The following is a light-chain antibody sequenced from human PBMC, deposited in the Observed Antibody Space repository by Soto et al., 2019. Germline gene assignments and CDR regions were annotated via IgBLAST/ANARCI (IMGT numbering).Light chain of an antibody. Sequence: EIVLTQSPATLSLSPGERATLSCRASQSVSRYLACYQQKPGQAPRLLIYGASSRATGIPDRFSGSGSGTDFTLTISRLEPEDFAVYYCQQYGSSGTFGQGTKVDI. CDR2: GAS. CDR3: QQYGSSGT. J-gene: IGKJ1*01. V-gene: IGKV3-20*01. CDR1: QSVSRY.